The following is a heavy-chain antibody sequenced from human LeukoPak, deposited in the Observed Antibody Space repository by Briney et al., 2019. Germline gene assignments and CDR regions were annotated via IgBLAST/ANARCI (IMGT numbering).Heavy chain of an antibody. V-gene: IGHV3-53*04. CDR1: GFTVNSNY. CDR2: IYSGGSA. J-gene: IGHJ5*02. Sequence: GGSLRLSCGASGFTVNSNYMAWVRQAPGKGLEWVALIYSGGSAHYSDSVRGRFTISRHNSNNTLYLQMRSLRPADTAVYYCARDLRSCSGGECYEYEWFDPWGQGTLVTVSS. D-gene: IGHD2-21*01. CDR3: ARDLRSCSGGECYEYEWFDP.